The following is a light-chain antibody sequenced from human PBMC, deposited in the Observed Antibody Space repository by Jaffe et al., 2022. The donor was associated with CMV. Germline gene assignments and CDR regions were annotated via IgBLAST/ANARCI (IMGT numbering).Light chain of an antibody. CDR2: LEGSGSY. CDR3: ETWDSKTWV. J-gene: IGLJ3*02. CDR1: SGHSTYI. V-gene: IGLV4-60*03. Sequence: QPVLTQSSSASASLGSSVKLTCSLSSGHSTYIIAWHQQQPGKAPRYLMKLEGSGSYNKGSGVPDRFSGSSSGADRYLTISNLQSGDEADYYCETWDSKTWVFGGGTKLTVL.